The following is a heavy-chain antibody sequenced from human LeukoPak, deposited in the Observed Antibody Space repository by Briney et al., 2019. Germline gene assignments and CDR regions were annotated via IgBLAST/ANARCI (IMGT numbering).Heavy chain of an antibody. CDR3: ARGGPYYYGSGIDY. V-gene: IGHV1-69*13. CDR1: GGTFSSYA. Sequence: SVKVSCKASGGTFSSYAISWVRQAPGQGLEWVGGIIPIFGTANYAQKFQGRVTITADESTSTAYMELSSLRSEDTAVYYCARGGPYYYGSGIDYWGQGTLVTVSS. D-gene: IGHD3-10*01. CDR2: IIPIFGTA. J-gene: IGHJ4*02.